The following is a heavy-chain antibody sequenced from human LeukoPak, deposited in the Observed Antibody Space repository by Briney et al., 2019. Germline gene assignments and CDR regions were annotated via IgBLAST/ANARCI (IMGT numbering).Heavy chain of an antibody. CDR1: GGSISTRSYY. CDR3: ARYYYGWDY. V-gene: IGHV4-39*01. J-gene: IGHJ4*02. D-gene: IGHD3-10*01. Sequence: PSETLSLTCTVSGGSISTRSYYWGWIRQPPGKGLEWIGSIYYSGATYYNPSPKSRSTISVDTSKNQFSLQLNSVTPEDTAVYYCARYYYGWDYWGQGTLVTVSS. CDR2: IYYSGAT.